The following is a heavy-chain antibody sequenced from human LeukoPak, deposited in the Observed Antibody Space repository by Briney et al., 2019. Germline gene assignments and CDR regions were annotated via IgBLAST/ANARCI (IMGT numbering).Heavy chain of an antibody. V-gene: IGHV3-48*01. CDR2: IGIDSGNT. CDR3: ARAGGYASSWAY. Sequence: GGSLRLSCAAPGFTFSDCMNWVRQAPGKGLEWISYIGIDSGNTNYADSVKGRLTISGDNAKNSLDLQMNSLRAEDTAVYYCARAGGYASSWAYWGQGTLVTVSS. CDR1: GFTFSDC. D-gene: IGHD5-12*01. J-gene: IGHJ4*02.